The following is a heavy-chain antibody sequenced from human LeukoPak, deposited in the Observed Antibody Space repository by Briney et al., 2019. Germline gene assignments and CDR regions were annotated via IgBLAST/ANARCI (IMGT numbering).Heavy chain of an antibody. CDR2: IYYSGST. J-gene: IGHJ1*01. Sequence: SETLSLTCTVSGGSISNSSYYWGWIRQPPGKGLEWIGSIYYSGSTYYNPSLKSRVTISVDTSKNQFSLKLSSVTAADTAVYYCASSGRMYCGSTSCYSPLPRKYFQHWGQGTLVTVSS. CDR3: ASSGRMYCGSTSCYSPLPRKYFQH. V-gene: IGHV4-39*07. D-gene: IGHD2-2*01. CDR1: GGSISNSSYY.